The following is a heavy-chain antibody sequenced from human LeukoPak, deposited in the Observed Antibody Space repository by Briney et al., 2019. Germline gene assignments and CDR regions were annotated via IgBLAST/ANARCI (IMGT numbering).Heavy chain of an antibody. Sequence: ASVKVSCKASGYTFTSYGISWVRQAPGQGLEWMGWISAYNGNTNYAQKPQGRVTMTTDTSTSTAYMELRSLRSDDTAVYYCARAPITMIVVVLPFDIWGQGTMVTVSS. V-gene: IGHV1-18*01. CDR2: ISAYNGNT. D-gene: IGHD3-22*01. CDR3: ARAPITMIVVVLPFDI. J-gene: IGHJ3*02. CDR1: GYTFTSYG.